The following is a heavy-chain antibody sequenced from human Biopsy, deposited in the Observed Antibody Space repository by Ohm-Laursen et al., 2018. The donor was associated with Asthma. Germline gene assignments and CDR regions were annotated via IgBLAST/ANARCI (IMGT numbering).Heavy chain of an antibody. CDR2: TNERGVT. Sequence: SETLSLTCDVYPGSFSGFFWTWIRQPPGKGLEWIGETNERGVTNNNPSLKSRVIISIDTYWNRVSLKLTSVTAADTAVYYCARWPELDVWGQGTTVTVSS. V-gene: IGHV4-34*01. D-gene: IGHD5-24*01. CDR1: PGSFSGFF. CDR3: ARWPELDV. J-gene: IGHJ6*02.